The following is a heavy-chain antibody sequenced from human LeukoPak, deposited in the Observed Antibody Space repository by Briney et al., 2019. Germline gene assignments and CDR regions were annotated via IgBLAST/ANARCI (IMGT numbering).Heavy chain of an antibody. J-gene: IGHJ6*02. CDR3: ATRAYGSGSPYYYGMDV. D-gene: IGHD3-10*01. CDR2: ISAYNGNT. CDR1: GYTFTSYG. V-gene: IGHV1-18*01. Sequence: ASVKVSCKASGYTFTSYGISWVRQAPGQGLEWMGWISAYNGNTNYAQKFQGRVTMTEDTSTDTAYMELSSLRSEDTAVYYCATRAYGSGSPYYYGMDVWGQGTTVTVSS.